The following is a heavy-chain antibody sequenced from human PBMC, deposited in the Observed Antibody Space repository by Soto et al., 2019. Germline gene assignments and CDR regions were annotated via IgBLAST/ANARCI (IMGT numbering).Heavy chain of an antibody. CDR2: TGSGTGPG. CDR1: GGSLSTNP. D-gene: IGHD3-22*01. V-gene: IGHV1-69*06. J-gene: IGHJ5*02. Sequence: QVQLVQSGTEVKKPGSSVKVSCKTSGGSLSTNPISWVRQAPGQGLEWMGGTGSGTGPGNHAQKFQGRLTVTADKTTGTVYMELTNLSSEDTAVYYCARRDSGCFFRFFDPGGQGTRVTVSP. CDR3: ARRDSGCFFRFFDP.